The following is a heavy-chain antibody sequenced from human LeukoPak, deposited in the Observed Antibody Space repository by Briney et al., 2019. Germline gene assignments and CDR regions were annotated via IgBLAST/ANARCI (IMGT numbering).Heavy chain of an antibody. V-gene: IGHV4-59*01. Sequence: SETLSLTCTVSGGSISSYYWSWIRQPPGKGLEWIGYIYYSGSTNYNPSLKSRVTISVDTSKNQFSLKLSSVTAADTAAYYCARDFGAFIDSSGYGHWGQGTLVTVSS. D-gene: IGHD3-22*01. CDR2: IYYSGST. J-gene: IGHJ1*01. CDR1: GGSISSYY. CDR3: ARDFGAFIDSSGYGH.